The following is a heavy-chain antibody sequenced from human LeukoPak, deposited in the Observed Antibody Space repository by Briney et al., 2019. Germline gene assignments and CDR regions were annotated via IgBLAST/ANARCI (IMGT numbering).Heavy chain of an antibody. CDR2: ISYDGSNK. Sequence: SCKASGGTFSSYAMHWVRQAPGKGLEWVAVISYDGSNKYYADSVKGRFTISRDNSKNTLYLQMNSLRAEDTAVYYCARGRYSSSWYVDYWGQGTLVTVSS. D-gene: IGHD6-13*01. CDR3: ARGRYSSSWYVDY. V-gene: IGHV3-30-3*01. CDR1: GGTFSSYA. J-gene: IGHJ4*02.